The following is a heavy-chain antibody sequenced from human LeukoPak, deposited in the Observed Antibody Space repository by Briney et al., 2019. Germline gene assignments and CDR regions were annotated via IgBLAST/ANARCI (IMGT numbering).Heavy chain of an antibody. J-gene: IGHJ4*02. CDR1: GGSFSGYY. Sequence: PSETLSLTCAVYGGSFSGYYWSWIRQPPGKGLEWIGEINHSGSTNYNPSLKSRVTISVDTSKNQFSLKLSSVTAADTAVYYRARGPVTGDINYWGQGTLVTVSS. V-gene: IGHV4-34*01. CDR2: INHSGST. CDR3: ARGPVTGDINY. D-gene: IGHD7-27*01.